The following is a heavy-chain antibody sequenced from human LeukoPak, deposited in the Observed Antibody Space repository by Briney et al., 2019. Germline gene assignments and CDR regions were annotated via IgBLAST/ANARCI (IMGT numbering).Heavy chain of an antibody. V-gene: IGHV3-30*01. D-gene: IGHD3-22*01. CDR2: ISYDGSNK. CDR3: ARVAGGTWDYYDSSGYTPNYFDY. J-gene: IGHJ4*02. CDR1: GFTFSSYA. Sequence: PGRSLRLSCAASGFTFSSYAMHWVRQAPGKGLEWVAVISYDGSNKYYADSVKGRFTISRDNSKNTLYLQMNSLRAEDTAVHYCARVAGGTWDYYDSSGYTPNYFDYWGQGTLVTVSS.